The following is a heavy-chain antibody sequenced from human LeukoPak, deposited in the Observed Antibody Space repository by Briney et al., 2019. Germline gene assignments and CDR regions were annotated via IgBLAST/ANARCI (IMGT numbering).Heavy chain of an antibody. D-gene: IGHD1-26*01. V-gene: IGHV1-69*13. Sequence: GASVKVSCKASRGTFSSYAISWVRQAPGQGLEWMGGIIPIFGTTTYAQKFQGRVTISADESTSTVYMELSSLRSEDTAVYYCARVIRSRGVGATDYFDYWGQGTLVTVSS. CDR1: RGTFSSYA. CDR2: IIPIFGTT. J-gene: IGHJ4*02. CDR3: ARVIRSRGVGATDYFDY.